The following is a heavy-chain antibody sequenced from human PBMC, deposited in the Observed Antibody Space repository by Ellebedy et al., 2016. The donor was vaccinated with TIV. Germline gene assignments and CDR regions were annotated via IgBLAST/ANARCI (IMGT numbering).Heavy chain of an antibody. CDR3: AKDQRVFGSVYYYGMDV. Sequence: GGSLRLSXAASGFIFDDYAMHWVRQVPGKGLEWVSLISWDGGSTYYADSVKGRFTISRDNSKKSLYLQMNSLRVEDTALYYCAKDQRVFGSVYYYGMDVWGQGTTVTVSS. CDR2: ISWDGGST. D-gene: IGHD3-10*01. V-gene: IGHV3-43D*03. CDR1: GFIFDDYA. J-gene: IGHJ6*02.